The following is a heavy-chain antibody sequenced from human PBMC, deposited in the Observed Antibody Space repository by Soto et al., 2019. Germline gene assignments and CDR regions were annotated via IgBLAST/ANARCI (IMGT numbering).Heavy chain of an antibody. V-gene: IGHV4-30-2*02. CDR2: IYHSGST. Sequence: SETLSLTCAVSGGSISSGGYFWIWIRQPPGKGLEWIGYIYHSGSTYYNPSLKSRVSISVDTSKNQFSLKLSSVTAADTAVYYCARRWGGTFDYWGQGTLVTVSS. CDR3: ARRWGGTFDY. J-gene: IGHJ4*02. CDR1: GGSISSGGYF. D-gene: IGHD2-21*01.